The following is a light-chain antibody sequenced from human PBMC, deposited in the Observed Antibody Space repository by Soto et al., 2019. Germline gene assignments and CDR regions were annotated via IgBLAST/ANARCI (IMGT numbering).Light chain of an antibody. CDR3: CSYAGYYTVT. CDR2: DVT. J-gene: IGLJ2*01. V-gene: IGLV2-11*01. Sequence: QSALAQPRSVSGSPGQSVTISCTGTSSDVGGYQYVSWYQQHPGKAPKLMVYDVTKRPSGVPDRFSGSKSGNTASLTISGLQAEDEAYYYCCSYAGYYTVTFGGGTKLTVL. CDR1: SSDVGGYQY.